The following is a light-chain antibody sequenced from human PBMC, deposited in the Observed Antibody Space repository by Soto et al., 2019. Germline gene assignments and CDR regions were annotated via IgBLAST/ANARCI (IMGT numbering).Light chain of an antibody. Sequence: QSALTQPASVSGSPGQSITISCTGTSSDVGGYNYVSWYQQHPGEAPKLMIYDVSNRPSGVSNRFSGSKSGNTASLTISGLQAEDEADYYCSSYTSSTLVVFGTGTKVTVL. CDR2: DVS. J-gene: IGLJ1*01. V-gene: IGLV2-14*01. CDR3: SSYTSSTLVV. CDR1: SSDVGGYNY.